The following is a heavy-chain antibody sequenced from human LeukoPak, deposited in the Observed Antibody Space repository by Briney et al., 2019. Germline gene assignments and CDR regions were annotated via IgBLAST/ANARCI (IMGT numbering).Heavy chain of an antibody. CDR3: TTGETIDL. J-gene: IGHJ4*02. CDR1: GFTFVNAW. CDR2: IKSKTDGGTT. V-gene: IGHV3-15*01. Sequence: GGCLRPSLSAFGFTFVNAWMSSARPAPGEGLGWVGRIKSKTDGGTTDYAAPVKGRFTISRDDSKNTLYLQMNSLKTEDTAVYYCTTGETIDLWGQGTLVTVSS. D-gene: IGHD3-3*01.